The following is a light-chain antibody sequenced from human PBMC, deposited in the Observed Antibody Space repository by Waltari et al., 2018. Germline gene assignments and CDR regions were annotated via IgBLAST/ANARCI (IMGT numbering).Light chain of an antibody. CDR3: QQYNNWPPFT. CDR1: QDINIK. CDR2: RTS. Sequence: IVMTQSPATLSVSPGERATLSCRASQDINIKLAWYQQKPGQPPRLLIDRTSTRATGVPAGFSVSGSGTEFTLTISNVQSEDFAVYYCQQYNNWPPFTFGQGTKLEIK. V-gene: IGKV3-15*01. J-gene: IGKJ2*01.